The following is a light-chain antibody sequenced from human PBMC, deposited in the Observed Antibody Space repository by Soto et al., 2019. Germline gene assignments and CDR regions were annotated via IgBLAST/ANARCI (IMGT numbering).Light chain of an antibody. J-gene: IGKJ5*01. V-gene: IGKV1-39*01. CDR3: QQSYSTPPIT. Sequence: DIQMTQSPSSLSASVGDRVTITCRASQSISSYLNWYQQKPGKAPKLLIYAASSLQSGVPSRFSGSGSGPDFTLTISSLQPEDFATYYCQQSYSTPPITFGLGTRLEIK. CDR2: AAS. CDR1: QSISSY.